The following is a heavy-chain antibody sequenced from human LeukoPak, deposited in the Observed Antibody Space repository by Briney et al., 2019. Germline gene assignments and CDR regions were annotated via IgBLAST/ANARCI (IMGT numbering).Heavy chain of an antibody. Sequence: GGSLRLSCAASGFTFSDCYMSWIRQAPGKGLEWVSYISSSSSYTNYADSVKGRFTISRDNAKNSLYLQMNSLRAEDTAVYYCARDIAVAGTDYYGMDVWGKGTTVTVSS. CDR3: ARDIAVAGTDYYGMDV. V-gene: IGHV3-11*06. D-gene: IGHD6-19*01. J-gene: IGHJ6*04. CDR1: GFTFSDCY. CDR2: ISSSSSYT.